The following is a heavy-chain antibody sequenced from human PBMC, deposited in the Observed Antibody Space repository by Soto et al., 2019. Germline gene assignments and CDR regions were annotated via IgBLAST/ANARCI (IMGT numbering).Heavy chain of an antibody. CDR2: ISDDGTTT. D-gene: IGHD1-26*01. J-gene: IGHJ4*02. Sequence: QSGGSLRLSCVVSGFTFSMYWMHWVRQVPGQSPFWVSRISDDGTTTNYADSVRGRFTISRDNSKNTLYLQMNNLKPDDTAICTRGPRADSSGTGAHWGQGTPVTVSS. CDR1: GFTFSMYW. V-gene: IGHV3-74*01. CDR3: GPRADSSGTGAH.